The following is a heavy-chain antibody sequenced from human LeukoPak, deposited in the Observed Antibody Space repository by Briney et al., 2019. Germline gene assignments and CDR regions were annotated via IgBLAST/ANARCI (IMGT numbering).Heavy chain of an antibody. CDR1: GGSFSGYY. J-gene: IGHJ4*02. CDR2: INHSGST. D-gene: IGHD6-13*01. Sequence: PSETLSLTCAVYGGSFSGYYWSWIRQPPGKGLEWIGEINHSGSTNYNPSLKSRVTISVDTSKNQFSLKLSSVTAADTAVYYCARGHSSSWYGYWGQGTLVTVSS. CDR3: ARGHSSSWYGY. V-gene: IGHV4-34*01.